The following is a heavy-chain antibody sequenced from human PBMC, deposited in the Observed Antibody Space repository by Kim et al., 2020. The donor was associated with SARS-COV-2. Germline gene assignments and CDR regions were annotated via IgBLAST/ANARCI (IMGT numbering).Heavy chain of an antibody. D-gene: IGHD3-10*01. Sequence: ASVKVSCKASGYAFTSYGLNWVRQAPGQGLEWMGWINTNTGNPTYAQGFTGRFVFSLDTSVRTAYLQITSLEAEDTAVYYCARATPRIRVSRGAGGGWFEPWGQGTLVSVSS. J-gene: IGHJ5*02. CDR3: ARATPRIRVSRGAGGGWFEP. CDR2: INTNTGNP. CDR1: GYAFTSYG. V-gene: IGHV7-4-1*02.